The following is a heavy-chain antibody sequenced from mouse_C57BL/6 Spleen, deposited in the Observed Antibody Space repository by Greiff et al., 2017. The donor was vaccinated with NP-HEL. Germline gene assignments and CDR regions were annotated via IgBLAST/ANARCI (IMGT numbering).Heavy chain of an antibody. CDR2: IDPSDSYT. CDR1: GYTFTSYW. CDR3: ARGRGTTVVAGFDD. J-gene: IGHJ2*01. Sequence: QVQLQQPGAELVKPGASVKLSCKASGYTFTSYWMQWVKQRPGQGLEWIGEIDPSDSYTHYNQKFKGKATLTVDTSSSTAYMQLSSRTSEDSAVYYCARGRGTTVVAGFDDWGQGTTLTVSS. V-gene: IGHV1-50*01. D-gene: IGHD1-1*01.